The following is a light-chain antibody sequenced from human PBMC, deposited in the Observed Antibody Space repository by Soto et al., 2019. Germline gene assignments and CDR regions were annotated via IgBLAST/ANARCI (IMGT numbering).Light chain of an antibody. J-gene: IGKJ1*01. V-gene: IGKV1-5*03. Sequence: DIQSTQSPSTLSASVGDRVTITCRASQTVSNWLAWFQQKPGKAPRLLIHKASSLGSGVPSRFSGSGSGTEFTLSISSLQPEDFATYFCQQYSAYWTFGQGTKVEIK. CDR1: QTVSNW. CDR2: KAS. CDR3: QQYSAYWT.